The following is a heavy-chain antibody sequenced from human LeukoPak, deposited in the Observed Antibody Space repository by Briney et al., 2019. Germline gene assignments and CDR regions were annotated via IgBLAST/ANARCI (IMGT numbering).Heavy chain of an antibody. J-gene: IGHJ6*03. CDR2: INHSGST. CDR3: ARGRGYCSGGSCSRPPSYYYYYMDV. Sequence: SETLSLTCAVYGGSFSGDYWSWIRQPPGKGLEWIGEINHSGSTNYNPSLKSRVTISVDTSKNQFSLKLSSVTAADTAVYYCARGRGYCSGGSCSRPPSYYYYYMDVWGKGTTVTVSS. V-gene: IGHV4-34*01. CDR1: GGSFSGDY. D-gene: IGHD2-15*01.